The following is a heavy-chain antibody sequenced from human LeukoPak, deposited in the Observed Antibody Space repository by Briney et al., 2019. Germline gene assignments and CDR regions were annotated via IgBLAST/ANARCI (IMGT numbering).Heavy chain of an antibody. J-gene: IGHJ5*02. Sequence: SETLSLTCTVSGGSISSYYWSWIRQPPGKGLEWIGYIYYSGSTNYSPSLKSRVTISVDTSKNQFSPKLSSVTAADTAVYYCARREYSYGYHWGQGTLVTVSS. CDR2: IYYSGST. CDR1: GGSISSYY. D-gene: IGHD5-18*01. CDR3: ARREYSYGYH. V-gene: IGHV4-59*08.